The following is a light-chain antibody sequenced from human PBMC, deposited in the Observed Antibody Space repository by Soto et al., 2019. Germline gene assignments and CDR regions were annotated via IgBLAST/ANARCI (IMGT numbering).Light chain of an antibody. CDR3: TSYSSSSTPYV. J-gene: IGLJ1*01. Sequence: QSALTQPASVSGSPGQSITISCTGTDSDVGGYNYVSWYQQHPGKAPKLMISEVTNRPSGVSNRFSGSKSGNTASLTISGLQAADEADYYCTSYSSSSTPYVFGTGTKLTVL. CDR2: EVT. CDR1: DSDVGGYNY. V-gene: IGLV2-14*01.